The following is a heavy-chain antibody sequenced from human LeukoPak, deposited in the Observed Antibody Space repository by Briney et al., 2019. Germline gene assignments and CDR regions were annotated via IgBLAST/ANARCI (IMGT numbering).Heavy chain of an antibody. CDR1: GYSISSGYY. CDR2: IYHSGST. CDR3: ASGLGVPSTDY. D-gene: IGHD3-10*01. J-gene: IGHJ4*02. Sequence: SETLSLTCTVSGYSISSGYYWGWTRQPPGKGLEWIGSIYHSGSTYYNPSLKSRVTISVDTSKNQFSLKLSSVTAADTAVYYCASGLGVPSTDYWGQGTLVTVSS. V-gene: IGHV4-38-2*02.